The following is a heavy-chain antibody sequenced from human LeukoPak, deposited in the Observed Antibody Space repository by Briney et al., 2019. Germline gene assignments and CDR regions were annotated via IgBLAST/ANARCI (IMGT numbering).Heavy chain of an antibody. CDR3: AREMYGSGWYNYYYYYYMDV. D-gene: IGHD6-19*01. Sequence: GASVKVSCKASGYTFTNYGISWVRQAPGQGLEWMGWISAYNGKTNYAQKLQGRVTMTTDTSTSTSYMELRSLRSDDTAVYYCAREMYGSGWYNYYYYYYMDVWGKGTTVTVSS. CDR1: GYTFTNYG. J-gene: IGHJ6*03. CDR2: ISAYNGKT. V-gene: IGHV1-18*01.